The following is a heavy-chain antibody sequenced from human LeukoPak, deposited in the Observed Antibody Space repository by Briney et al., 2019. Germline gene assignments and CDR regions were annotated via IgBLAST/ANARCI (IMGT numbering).Heavy chain of an antibody. D-gene: IGHD4-23*01. CDR1: GFTFSDYY. V-gene: IGHV3-11*04. J-gene: IGHJ4*02. Sequence: GGSLRLSCAASGFTFSDYYISWIRQGPGKGLEWVSYISSGGSSKYYIDSVKGRFTISRDNAKNSLYLQMNSLRAEDTAVYYRARSPSGGNLKFDYWGQGTLVTVSS. CDR2: ISSGGSSK. CDR3: ARSPSGGNLKFDY.